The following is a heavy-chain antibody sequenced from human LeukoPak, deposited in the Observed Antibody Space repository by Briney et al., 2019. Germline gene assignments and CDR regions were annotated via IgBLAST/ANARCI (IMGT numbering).Heavy chain of an antibody. V-gene: IGHV4-59*01. Sequence: PSETLSLTCTVSGGSISSYYWSWLREPPGKGLEWIGYIYYSGSTNYNPSLKSRVTISVDTSKNQFSLKLSSVTAADTAVYYCAGYAGAYYYDSSGLFDHWGQGTLVTVSS. D-gene: IGHD3-22*01. J-gene: IGHJ4*02. CDR3: AGYAGAYYYDSSGLFDH. CDR1: GGSISSYY. CDR2: IYYSGST.